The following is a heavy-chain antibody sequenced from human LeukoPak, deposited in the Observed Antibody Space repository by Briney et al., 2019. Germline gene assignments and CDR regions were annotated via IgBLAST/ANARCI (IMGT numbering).Heavy chain of an antibody. J-gene: IGHJ6*02. D-gene: IGHD5-24*01. CDR1: GFTFSSYA. CDR2: ISNDGGSQ. Sequence: PGGSLRLSCAASGFTFSSYAMSWVRQAPGKGLEWVAVISNDGGSQYYAGSVKGRFTISRDNSKNTLYLQMNSLRPEDTAVYYCAKGEEKATILFYFYNGMDVWGQGTTVTVSS. CDR3: AKGEEKATILFYFYNGMDV. V-gene: IGHV3-30*18.